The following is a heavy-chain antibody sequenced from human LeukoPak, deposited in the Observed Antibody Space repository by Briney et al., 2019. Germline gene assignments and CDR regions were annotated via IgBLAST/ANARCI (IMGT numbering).Heavy chain of an antibody. CDR3: ARSYTRLVSRFYFDY. Sequence: PSETLSLTCTVSGGSISSYYWSWIRQPPGKGLEWIGYIYYSGSTNYNPSLKSRVTISVDTSKNQFSLKLSSVTAADTAVYYGARSYTRLVSRFYFDYWGQGTLVTVSS. J-gene: IGHJ4*02. D-gene: IGHD6-6*01. CDR2: IYYSGST. V-gene: IGHV4-59*01. CDR1: GGSISSYY.